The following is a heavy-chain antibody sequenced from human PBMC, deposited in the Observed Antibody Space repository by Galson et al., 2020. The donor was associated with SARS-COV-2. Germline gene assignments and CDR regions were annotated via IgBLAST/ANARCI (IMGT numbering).Heavy chain of an antibody. CDR2: IDWDDDK. D-gene: IGHD3-22*01. V-gene: IGHV2-70*11. Sequence: SGPTLVKPTQTLTLTCTFSGFSLSTSGMCVNWIRQPPGKALEWLARIDWDDDKYYSTSLKTRLTISKDTSKNQVVLTMTNMDPVDTATYYCARADRDSSGYYYFDYWGQGTLVTVSS. CDR1: GFSLSTSGMC. J-gene: IGHJ4*02. CDR3: ARADRDSSGYYYFDY.